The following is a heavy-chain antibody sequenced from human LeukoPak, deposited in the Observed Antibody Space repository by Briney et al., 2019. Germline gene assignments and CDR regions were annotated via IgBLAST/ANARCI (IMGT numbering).Heavy chain of an antibody. CDR2: ISYDGSNK. V-gene: IGHV3-30*18. J-gene: IGHJ4*02. CDR3: AKGGSYSYSDY. CDR1: GFTFSSYG. D-gene: IGHD5-18*01. Sequence: PGRSLRLSCAASGFTFSSYGMHWVRQAPGKGLEWVAVISYDGSNKYYADSVKGRFTISRDNSKNTLYLQMNSLRAEDTAVYYCAKGGSYSYSDYWGQGTLVTVSS.